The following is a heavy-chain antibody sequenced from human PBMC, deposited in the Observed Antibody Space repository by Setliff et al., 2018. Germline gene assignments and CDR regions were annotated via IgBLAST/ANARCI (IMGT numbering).Heavy chain of an antibody. CDR3: ARDPLTTNRRRAFDI. V-gene: IGHV4-31*03. CDR1: GDSISSGYYY. D-gene: IGHD1-1*01. Sequence: SETLSLTCTVFGDSISSGYYYWTWIRQSAGKGLEWIGYIYYSGSTYYNPSLKSRVTISVDTSKNQFSLKLSSVTAADTAVYYCARDPLTTNRRRAFDIWGQGTMVTVSS. J-gene: IGHJ3*02. CDR2: IYYSGST.